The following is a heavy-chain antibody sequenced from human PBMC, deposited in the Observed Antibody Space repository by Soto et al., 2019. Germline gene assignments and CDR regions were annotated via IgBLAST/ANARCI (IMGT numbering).Heavy chain of an antibody. CDR1: GFTFSSYP. CDR3: AKYSSSWDEDY. V-gene: IGHV3-23*01. Sequence: EVQLLESGGGLVQPGGSLRLSCAASGFTFSSYPMTWVRQAPGEGLQWVSSISGSGASTFYADSVKGRFTISRDNSKNTPTLQMSSLRAGDTAIYYCAKYSSSWDEDYWGQGTLVTVSS. CDR2: ISGSGAST. J-gene: IGHJ4*02. D-gene: IGHD6-19*01.